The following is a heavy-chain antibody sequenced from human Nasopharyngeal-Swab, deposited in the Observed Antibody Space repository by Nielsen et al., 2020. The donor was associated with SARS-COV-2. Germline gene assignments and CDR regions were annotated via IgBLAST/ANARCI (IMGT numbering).Heavy chain of an antibody. J-gene: IGHJ6*02. V-gene: IGHV5-51*01. CDR3: ARPSEFGMGV. CDR1: GYNFINYW. D-gene: IGHD1-14*01. Sequence: GESLKISCKGSGYNFINYWIGWVRQMPGKGLEWMGLVYGGDSDVGYSPSFRGQVTISADKSITTAYLQWSSLRASDTAIYYCARPSEFGMGVWGQGTTVSVSS. CDR2: VYGGDSDV.